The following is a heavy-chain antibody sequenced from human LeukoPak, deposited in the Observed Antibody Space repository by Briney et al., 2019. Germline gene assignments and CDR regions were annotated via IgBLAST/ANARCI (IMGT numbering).Heavy chain of an antibody. Sequence: PVKVSCKASGYTFTSYGISWVRQAPGQGLEWMGGIIPIFGTANYAQKFQGRVTITADKSTSTAYMDLSRLRSDDTAVYYCARGVTARGFYYYMDVWGKGTTVTISS. J-gene: IGHJ6*03. CDR2: IIPIFGTA. D-gene: IGHD2-21*02. CDR3: ARGVTARGFYYYMDV. V-gene: IGHV1-69*06. CDR1: GYTFTSYG.